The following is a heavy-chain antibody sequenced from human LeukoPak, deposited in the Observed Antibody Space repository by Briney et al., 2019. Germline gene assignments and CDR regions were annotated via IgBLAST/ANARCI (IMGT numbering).Heavy chain of an antibody. V-gene: IGHV3-66*01. CDR2: LSRGESA. CDR3: AKGPAYYYDSSGPADY. Sequence: GGSLRLSCTASGFGIGASFINWVRQAPGKGLEWVSLLSRGESAFYADSVKGRFTLSGDTSKNTVFLQMNSLRAEDTAVYYCAKGPAYYYDSSGPADYWGQGTLVTVSS. D-gene: IGHD3-22*01. CDR1: GFGIGASF. J-gene: IGHJ4*02.